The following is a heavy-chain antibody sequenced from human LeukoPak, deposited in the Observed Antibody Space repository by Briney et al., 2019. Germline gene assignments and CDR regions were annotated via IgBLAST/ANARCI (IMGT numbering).Heavy chain of an antibody. Sequence: SEXXSLTCTVSGGSITSSSYYWGWIRQPPGKGLEWIGSAYYSGSTYYNPSLKSRVIISGDTSKNQFSLKMTSVTAADTAMYYCASFGYCSGGSCYPPGYWGQGTLVIVSS. V-gene: IGHV4-39*01. CDR3: ASFGYCSGGSCYPPGY. CDR1: GGSITSSSYY. J-gene: IGHJ4*02. D-gene: IGHD2-15*01. CDR2: AYYSGST.